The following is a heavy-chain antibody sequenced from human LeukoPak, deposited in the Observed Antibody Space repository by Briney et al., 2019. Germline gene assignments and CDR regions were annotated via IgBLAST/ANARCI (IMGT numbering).Heavy chain of an antibody. CDR3: TTDRFWSGPADYYYYGMDV. Sequence: GGSLRLSCAASGFTFSSYAMSWVRQAPGKGLEWVSAISGSGGSTYYADSVKGRFTISRDNSKNTLYLQMNSLKTEDTAVYYCTTDRFWSGPADYYYYGMDVWGQGTTVTVSS. CDR1: GFTFSSYA. V-gene: IGHV3-23*01. CDR2: ISGSGGST. D-gene: IGHD3-3*01. J-gene: IGHJ6*02.